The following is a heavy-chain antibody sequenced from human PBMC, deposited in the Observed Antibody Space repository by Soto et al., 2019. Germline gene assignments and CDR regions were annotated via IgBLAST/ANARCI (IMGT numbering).Heavy chain of an antibody. CDR2: IIPIFGTA. CDR1: GGTFSSYA. CDR3: ARLRVYSSLRNFDY. Sequence: SVKVSCKASGGTFSSYAISWVRQAPGQGLEWMGGIIPIFGTANYAQKFQGRVTITADKSTSTAYMELSSLRSEDTAVYYCARLRVYSSLRNFDYWDQGTLVTVSS. V-gene: IGHV1-69*06. J-gene: IGHJ4*02. D-gene: IGHD6-13*01.